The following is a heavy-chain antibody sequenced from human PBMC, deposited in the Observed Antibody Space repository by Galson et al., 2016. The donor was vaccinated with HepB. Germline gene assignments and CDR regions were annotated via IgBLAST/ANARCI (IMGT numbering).Heavy chain of an antibody. V-gene: IGHV3-49*03. Sequence: YLLLSSAAAAYTCGGYIMIWLRQAPGIEQVWVVFTRSGTYVVSTQFSSSVKGRFSISRDDSKSSVYLQMNSLKIEDTAVYYCTKDHHSYFSSTWFDSWGQGTLVTVSS. CDR3: TKDHHSYFSSTWFDS. CDR1: AYTCGGYI. J-gene: IGHJ5*01. D-gene: IGHD1-26*01. CDR2: TRSGTYVVST.